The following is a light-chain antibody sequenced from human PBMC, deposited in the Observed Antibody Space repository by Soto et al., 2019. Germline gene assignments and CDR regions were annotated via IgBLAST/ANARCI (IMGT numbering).Light chain of an antibody. V-gene: IGLV2-8*01. CDR3: SSYAGSNNFV. Sequence: QSALTQPPSASGSPGQSVTISCTGTSSDVGGYKYVSWYQQHPGKAPKLMIYEVNKRPSGVPDRFSGSTSGNTASLTVSGLQAEDEADYYCSSYAGSNNFVFGTGTKLTVL. J-gene: IGLJ1*01. CDR2: EVN. CDR1: SSDVGGYKY.